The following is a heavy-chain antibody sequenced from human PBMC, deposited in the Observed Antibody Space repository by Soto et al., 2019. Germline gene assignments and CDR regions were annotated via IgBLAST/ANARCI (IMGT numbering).Heavy chain of an antibody. CDR1: GGTFSNFA. J-gene: IGHJ2*01. D-gene: IGHD3-16*01. Sequence: QVQLVQSGAEVKKPGSSVKVSCKASGGTFSNFAISWVRQAPGQRLEWMGGIIPIFGTANYAQKFQGRVTITADESATTAYMELSSLRSEDTAVYYCARDGDTPLITGYFDLWGRGTLVTVSS. V-gene: IGHV1-69*12. CDR2: IIPIFGTA. CDR3: ARDGDTPLITGYFDL.